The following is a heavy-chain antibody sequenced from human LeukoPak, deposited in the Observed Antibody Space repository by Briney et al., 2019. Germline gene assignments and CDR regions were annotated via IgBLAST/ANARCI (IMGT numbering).Heavy chain of an antibody. Sequence: PSETLSLTCTVSGGSISSGDYYWSWIRQPPGKGLEWIGYIYRSGTTYYNPSLKSRVTISVDRSKNQFSLKVASVTAADTAVYYCARVGGGSTLRVDYWGQGTLVTVSS. CDR1: GGSISSGDYY. V-gene: IGHV4-30-2*01. D-gene: IGHD1-26*01. J-gene: IGHJ4*02. CDR2: IYRSGTT. CDR3: ARVGGGSTLRVDY.